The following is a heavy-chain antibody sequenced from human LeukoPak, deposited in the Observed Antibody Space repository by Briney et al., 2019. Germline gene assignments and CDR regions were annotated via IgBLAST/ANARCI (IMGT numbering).Heavy chain of an antibody. CDR3: ARDRYCSGGSCQRGFDP. V-gene: IGHV1-2*06. D-gene: IGHD2-15*01. CDR1: GYTFTVYY. CDR2: INPNSGGT. J-gene: IGHJ5*02. Sequence: GASVTVSCTASGYTFTVYYMHWVRQAPGQGLEWMGRINPNSGGTNYAQKFQGRVTMTRDTSISTAYMELSRLRSDDTAVYYCARDRYCSGGSCQRGFDPWGQGTLVTVSS.